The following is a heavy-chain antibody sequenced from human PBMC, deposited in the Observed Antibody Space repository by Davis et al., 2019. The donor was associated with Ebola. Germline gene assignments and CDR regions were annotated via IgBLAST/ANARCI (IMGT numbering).Heavy chain of an antibody. CDR3: ARVMTTVTRYYFDY. CDR1: GFTVSSNY. Sequence: PGGSLRLSCAASGFTVSSNYMSWVRQAPGKGLEWVSAISGSGGSTYYADSVKGRFTISRDNAKNSLYLQMNSLRAEDTAVYYCARVMTTVTRYYFDYWGQGTLVTVSS. CDR2: ISGSGGST. J-gene: IGHJ4*02. D-gene: IGHD4-11*01. V-gene: IGHV3-53*01.